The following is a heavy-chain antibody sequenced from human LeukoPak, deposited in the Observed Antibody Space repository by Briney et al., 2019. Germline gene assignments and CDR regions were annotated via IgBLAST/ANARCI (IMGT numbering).Heavy chain of an antibody. V-gene: IGHV3-66*01. D-gene: IGHD3-16*01. CDR3: AREISRFGI. Sequence: GGSLSLSCAACGFTVSSNYMSWVRQGPGKGLEWVSSIYIGGSTYYADSVKGRFTISRDNPNNALYLQMHSLRAEDTAVYYCAREISRFGIWGQGTLVTVSS. CDR1: GFTVSSNY. J-gene: IGHJ4*02. CDR2: IYIGGST.